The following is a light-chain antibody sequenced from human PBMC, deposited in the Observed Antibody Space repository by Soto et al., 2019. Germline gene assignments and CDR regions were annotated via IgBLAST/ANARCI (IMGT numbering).Light chain of an antibody. CDR2: KAS. Sequence: DIQMTQSPSTLSASVGDRVTITCRASQDINKWLAWYQQKPGQAPKLLISKASNLESGVPSRFSGSGSGPEYTLTISSLQPEDFATYYCQQYNSYWWKFGQGTK. J-gene: IGKJ1*01. CDR3: QQYNSYWWK. CDR1: QDINKW. V-gene: IGKV1-5*03.